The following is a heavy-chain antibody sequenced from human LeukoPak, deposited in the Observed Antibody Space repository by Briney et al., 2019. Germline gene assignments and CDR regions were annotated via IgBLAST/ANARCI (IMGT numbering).Heavy chain of an antibody. J-gene: IGHJ4*02. Sequence: PSETLSLTCAVYGGSFSGYYWSWIRQPPGKGLEWIGEINHSGSTNYNPSLKSRVTISVDTSRNQFSLKLSSVTAADAAVYYCARDTRSYDTSGYYYFDYWGQGALVTVSS. CDR2: INHSGST. CDR3: ARDTRSYDTSGYYYFDY. V-gene: IGHV4-34*01. CDR1: GGSFSGYY. D-gene: IGHD3-22*01.